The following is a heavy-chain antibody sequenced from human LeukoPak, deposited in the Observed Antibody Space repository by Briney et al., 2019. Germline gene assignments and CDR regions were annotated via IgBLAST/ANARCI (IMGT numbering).Heavy chain of an antibody. J-gene: IGHJ4*02. V-gene: IGHV4-34*01. CDR2: INHSGST. CDR1: GGSFSGYY. Sequence: SETLSLTCAVYGGSFSGYYWSWIRQPPGKGLEWIGEINHSGSTNYNPSLKSRVTISVDTSKNQFSLRLSSVTAADTAVYYCASVTGYMTEDYFDYWGQGTLITVSS. D-gene: IGHD6-13*01. CDR3: ASVTGYMTEDYFDY.